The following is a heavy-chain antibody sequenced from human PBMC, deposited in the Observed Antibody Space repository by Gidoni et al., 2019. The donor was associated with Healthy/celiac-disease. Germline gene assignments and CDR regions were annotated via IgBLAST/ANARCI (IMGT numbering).Heavy chain of an antibody. Sequence: QLQLQESGPGLVKPSETLSPTCTVSGGSISSSSYYWGWIRQPPGKGLEWIGSIYYSGSTYYNPSLKSRFTISVDTSKNQFSLKLSSVTAADTAVYYCASSNWGSKIDYWGQGTLVTVSS. J-gene: IGHJ4*02. V-gene: IGHV4-39*01. D-gene: IGHD7-27*01. CDR3: ASSNWGSKIDY. CDR1: GGSISSSSYY. CDR2: IYYSGST.